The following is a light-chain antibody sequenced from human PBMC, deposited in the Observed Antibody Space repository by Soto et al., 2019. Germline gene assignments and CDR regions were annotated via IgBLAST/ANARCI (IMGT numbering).Light chain of an antibody. CDR1: QSISSW. CDR2: DAS. J-gene: IGKJ1*01. CDR3: QQYNRYSWT. Sequence: DIQMTQAHSTLSPSIEDRVTITCRASQSISSWLAWYQQKPGKAPKLLIYDASSLESGVPSRFNGSGSGTEFTLTISSLQPDDFATYYCQQYNRYSWTFGQGTKVDIK. V-gene: IGKV1-5*01.